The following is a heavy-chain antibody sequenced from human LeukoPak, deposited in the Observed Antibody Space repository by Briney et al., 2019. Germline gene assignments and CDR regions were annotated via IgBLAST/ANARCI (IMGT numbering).Heavy chain of an antibody. D-gene: IGHD4-11*01. CDR3: ARQHGTAVTSDNWFDP. CDR2: ISAYNGNT. CDR1: GYTFTRYG. V-gene: IGHV1-18*01. Sequence: GASVKVSCKPSGYTFTRYGISWVRQAPGQGLEWMGWISAYNGNTNYAQKLQGRVTMTTDTSTSTAYMELRSLRSDDTAVYYCARQHGTAVTSDNWFDPWGQGTLVTVSS. J-gene: IGHJ5*02.